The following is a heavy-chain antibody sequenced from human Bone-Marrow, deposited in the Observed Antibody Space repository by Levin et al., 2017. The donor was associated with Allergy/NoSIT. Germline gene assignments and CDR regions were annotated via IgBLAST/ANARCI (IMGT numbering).Heavy chain of an antibody. J-gene: IGHJ3*02. CDR2: IYSGGST. Sequence: GGSLRLSCAASGFTVSSNYMSWVRQAPGKGLEWVSVIYSGGSTYYADSVKGRFTISRDNSKNTPYLQMNSLRAEDTAVYYCARDFGRYGYDRRFGDAFDIWGQGTMVTVSS. D-gene: IGHD5-18*01. CDR1: GFTVSSNY. V-gene: IGHV3-53*01. CDR3: ARDFGRYGYDRRFGDAFDI.